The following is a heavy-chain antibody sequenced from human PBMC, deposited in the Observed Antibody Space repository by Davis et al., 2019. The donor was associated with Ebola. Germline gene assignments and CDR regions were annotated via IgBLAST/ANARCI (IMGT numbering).Heavy chain of an antibody. Sequence: GESLKISCAASGFTFSGSAMHWVRQASGKGLERVGRIRSKANSYATAYAASVKGRFTISRDDSKNTAYLQMNSLRAEDTAVYYCAKEVEPGYGDYGLDYWGQGTLVTVSS. CDR1: GFTFSGSA. V-gene: IGHV3-73*01. CDR3: AKEVEPGYGDYGLDY. CDR2: IRSKANSYAT. D-gene: IGHD4-17*01. J-gene: IGHJ4*02.